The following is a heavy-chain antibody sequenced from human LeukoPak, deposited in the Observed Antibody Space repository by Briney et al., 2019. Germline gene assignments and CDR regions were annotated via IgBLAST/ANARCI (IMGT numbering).Heavy chain of an antibody. CDR1: GGSFSGYY. CDR2: INHSGST. V-gene: IGHV4-34*01. CDR3: ARMRSMVRGVMDAFDI. J-gene: IGHJ3*02. D-gene: IGHD3-10*01. Sequence: SDTLSLTCAVYGGSFSGYYWSWIRQPPGKGLEWIGEINHSGSTNYNPSLKSRVTISVDTSKNQFSLKLSSVTAADTAVYYCARMRSMVRGVMDAFDIWGQGTMVTVSS.